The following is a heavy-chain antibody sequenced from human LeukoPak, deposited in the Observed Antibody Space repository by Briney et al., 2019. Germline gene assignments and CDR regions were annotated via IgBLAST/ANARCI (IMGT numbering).Heavy chain of an antibody. Sequence: ASVKVSCKASGYTFTSYGISWVRQAPGQGLEWMGWFSAYNGNTNYAQKLQGRVTMTTDTSTSTAYMELRSLRSDDTAVYYCARVQRLGDYFDYWGQGTLVTASS. J-gene: IGHJ4*02. CDR1: GYTFTSYG. CDR2: FSAYNGNT. D-gene: IGHD3-10*01. V-gene: IGHV1-18*01. CDR3: ARVQRLGDYFDY.